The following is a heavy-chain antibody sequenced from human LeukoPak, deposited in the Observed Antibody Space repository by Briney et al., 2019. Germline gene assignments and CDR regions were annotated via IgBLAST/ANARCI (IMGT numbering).Heavy chain of an antibody. J-gene: IGHJ5*02. CDR1: GYTFTGHS. CDR3: ARDPGVTNWFDP. Sequence: ASVKVSCKASGYTFTGHSIHLVRQAPGQGLEWMGWVSPKSGGTKYAQKFQGRVTMTRDTSISTVYMELTSLRSDDTAVYYCARDPGVTNWFDPWGQGTLVTVSS. V-gene: IGHV1-2*02. D-gene: IGHD2-21*02. CDR2: VSPKSGGT.